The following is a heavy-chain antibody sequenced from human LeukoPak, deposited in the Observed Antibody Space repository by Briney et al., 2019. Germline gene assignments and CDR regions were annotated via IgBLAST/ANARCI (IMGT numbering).Heavy chain of an antibody. J-gene: IGHJ5*02. CDR2: IIPILGIA. V-gene: IGHV1-69*04. CDR1: GYTFTSYG. CDR3: ARDRDYDFWSGRDPNWFDP. Sequence: SVKVSCKASGYTFTSYGISWVRQAPGQGLEWMGRIIPILGIANYAQKFQGRVTITADKSTSTAYMELSSLRSEDTAVYYCARDRDYDFWSGRDPNWFDPWGQGTLVTVSS. D-gene: IGHD3-3*01.